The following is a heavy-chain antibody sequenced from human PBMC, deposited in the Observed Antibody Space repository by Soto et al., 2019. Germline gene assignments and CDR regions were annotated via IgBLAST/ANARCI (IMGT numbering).Heavy chain of an antibody. V-gene: IGHV3-48*01. D-gene: IGHD6-6*01. Sequence: GGSLRLSCAASGFTFSSYSMNWVRQAPGKGLEWVSYISSSSSTIYYADSVKGRFTISRDNAKNSLYLQMNSLRAEDTAVYYCARRRQGSSSSPSRLALFDYWGQGTLVTVSS. CDR3: ARRRQGSSSSPSRLALFDY. CDR1: GFTFSSYS. J-gene: IGHJ4*02. CDR2: ISSSSSTI.